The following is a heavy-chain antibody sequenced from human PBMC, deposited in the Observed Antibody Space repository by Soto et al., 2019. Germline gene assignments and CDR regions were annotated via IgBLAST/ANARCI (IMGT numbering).Heavy chain of an antibody. D-gene: IGHD4-17*01. CDR3: ASEPQDYGDFR. CDR1: GASLSSDEYY. CDR2: IYYSGNS. V-gene: IGHV4-30-4*01. Sequence: QVQLQESGPGLVKPSQTLSLTCTVSGASLSSDEYYWSWIRQPPGKGLEWIGYIYYSGNSYYNPSLKSRGNISIDTSENPFSLKGKSVTAADTAVYYCASEPQDYGDFRWGQGTLVTVSS. J-gene: IGHJ4*02.